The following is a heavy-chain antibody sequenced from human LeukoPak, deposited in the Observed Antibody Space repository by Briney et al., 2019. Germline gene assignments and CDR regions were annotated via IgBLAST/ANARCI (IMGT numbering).Heavy chain of an antibody. J-gene: IGHJ6*02. D-gene: IGHD4-4*01. CDR2: MNPNSGNT. V-gene: IGHV1-8*01. Sequence: ASVKVSCKASGYTFTRYDINWVRQATGQGLEWMGWMNPNSGNTGYAQKFQGRVTMTRNTSISTAYMELSSLRSEDTAVYYCARGPPHTVTTRNYYYGMDVWGQGTTVTVSS. CDR1: GYTFTRYD. CDR3: ARGPPHTVTTRNYYYGMDV.